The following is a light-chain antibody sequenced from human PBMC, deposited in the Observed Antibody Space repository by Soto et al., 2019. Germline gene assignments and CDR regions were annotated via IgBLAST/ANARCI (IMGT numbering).Light chain of an antibody. V-gene: IGLV2-8*01. CDR2: DVN. CDR1: SSDVGRYNY. Sequence: QSVLTQPPSASGSPGQSVTISCTGTSSDVGRYNYVAWYQQHPGKAPKLMIYDVNKRPSGVPDRFSGSKSGNTASLTVSGLQAGDEADYYCSSYAGDNHQEVFGTGTKATGL. J-gene: IGLJ1*01. CDR3: SSYAGDNHQEV.